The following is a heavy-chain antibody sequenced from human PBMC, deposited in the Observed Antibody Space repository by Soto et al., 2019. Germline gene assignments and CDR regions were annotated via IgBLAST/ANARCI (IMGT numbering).Heavy chain of an antibody. J-gene: IGHJ6*02. V-gene: IGHV4-59*01. D-gene: IGHD6-13*01. Sequence: SETLSVTCPVSGGSISSYYLSWIRQPPGKGLEWIGYIYYSGSTNYNPSLKSRVTISVDTSKNQFSLKLSSVTAADTAVYYCARVWAAAGGYYYYGMDVWGQGTTVTVSS. CDR2: IYYSGST. CDR3: ARVWAAAGGYYYYGMDV. CDR1: GGSISSYY.